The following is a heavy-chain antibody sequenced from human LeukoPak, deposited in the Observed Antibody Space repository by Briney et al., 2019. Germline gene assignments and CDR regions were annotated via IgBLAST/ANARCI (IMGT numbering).Heavy chain of an antibody. CDR2: IYYSGST. CDR1: GGSISSYY. V-gene: IGHV4-59*01. Sequence: SETLSLTCTVSGGSISSYYWSWIRQPPGKGLEWIGYIYYSGSTNYNPSLKSRVTISVDTSKNQFSLKLNSLTAADTAVYYCAILSPVPQYYFDYWGQGTLVTVSS. CDR3: AILSPVPQYYFDY. J-gene: IGHJ4*02.